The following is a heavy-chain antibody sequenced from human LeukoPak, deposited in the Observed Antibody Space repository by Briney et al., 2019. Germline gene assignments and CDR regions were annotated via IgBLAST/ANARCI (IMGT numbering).Heavy chain of an antibody. J-gene: IGHJ4*02. CDR2: IYTSGST. V-gene: IGHV4-4*07. CDR1: GGSISSYY. Sequence: SETLSLTCTVSGGSISSYYWSWIRQPAGKGLEWIGRIYTSGSTNYNPSLKSRVTMSVDTSKNQFSLKLSSVTAADTAVYYCARDLGYCSSTSCYWGFGYWGQGTLVTVSS. D-gene: IGHD2-2*01. CDR3: ARDLGYCSSTSCYWGFGY.